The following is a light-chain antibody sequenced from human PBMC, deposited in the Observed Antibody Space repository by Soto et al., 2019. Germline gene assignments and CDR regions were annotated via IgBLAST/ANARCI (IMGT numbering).Light chain of an antibody. CDR3: AAWDDSLSGYV. Sequence: QSVLTQPPSASGTPGQRVTISCSGSSSNIGSNYVYWYQQLPGTAPKLLIYRNNQRPSGVPDRFSGSKSGTSASLAISGLWSEDEADYYCAAWDDSLSGYVFVTGTKVTVL. CDR2: RNN. V-gene: IGLV1-47*03. J-gene: IGLJ1*01. CDR1: SSNIGSNY.